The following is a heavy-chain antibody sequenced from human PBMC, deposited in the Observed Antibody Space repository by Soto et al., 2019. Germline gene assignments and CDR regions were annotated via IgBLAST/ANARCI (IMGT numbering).Heavy chain of an antibody. V-gene: IGHV1-8*01. Sequence: ASVKVSCKASGYTFTSYDINWVRQATGQGLEWMGWMNPNSGNTGYAQKFQGRVTMTRNTSISTAYMELSSLRSEDTAVYYCATFGVVIITDYYYGMDVWGQGTTVTVSS. J-gene: IGHJ6*02. CDR1: GYTFTSYD. CDR3: ATFGVVIITDYYYGMDV. D-gene: IGHD3-3*01. CDR2: MNPNSGNT.